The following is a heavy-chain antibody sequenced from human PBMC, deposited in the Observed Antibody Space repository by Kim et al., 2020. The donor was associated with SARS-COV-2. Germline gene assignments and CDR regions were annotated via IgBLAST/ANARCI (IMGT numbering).Heavy chain of an antibody. Sequence: KCRFTISRHNSKNTLYLQMNSLRAEDTAVYYCAKDLLWFGELSGGGLDYWGQGTLVTVSS. J-gene: IGHJ4*02. V-gene: IGHV3-23*01. D-gene: IGHD3-10*01. CDR3: AKDLLWFGELSGGGLDY.